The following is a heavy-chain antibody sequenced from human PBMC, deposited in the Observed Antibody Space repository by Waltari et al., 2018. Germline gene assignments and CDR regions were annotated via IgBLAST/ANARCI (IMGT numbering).Heavy chain of an antibody. CDR1: GGTFSSSA. V-gene: IGHV1-69*12. CDR3: ARGVNMIVSIFDL. D-gene: IGHD3-22*01. CDR2: IIPILGTA. J-gene: IGHJ2*01. Sequence: QVQLVQSVAEVKKPGSSVKVSCKASGGTFSSSAISWPRQPPGQGLEWLGGIIPILGTANYAQKFQGRVTITADESTSTAYMELSSLRSEDTAVYYCARGVNMIVSIFDLWGRGTLVTVSS.